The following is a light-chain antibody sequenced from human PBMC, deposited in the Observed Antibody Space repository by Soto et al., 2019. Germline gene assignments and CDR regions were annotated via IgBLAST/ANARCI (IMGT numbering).Light chain of an antibody. CDR2: TAS. V-gene: IGKV1-12*01. CDR3: QQANSFPLT. J-gene: IGKJ4*01. Sequence: DIQMTQSPSSVSASVGDRVTITCRASQDINRWLVWYQQRPGKAPKLLIYTASSLQSGVPSRFSGSGSGTDFTLTISSLHPEDFATYYCQQANSFPLTFGGGTKVEIK. CDR1: QDINRW.